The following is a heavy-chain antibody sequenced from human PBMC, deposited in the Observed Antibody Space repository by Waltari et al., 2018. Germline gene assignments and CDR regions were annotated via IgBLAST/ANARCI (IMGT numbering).Heavy chain of an antibody. Sequence: QVQLKEPGPGLVKPSETLSLTCDASGYSISRGYYWGWIRQPPGKGLEWIGSIYHSGSTYYNPSLKSRVTISVDTSKNQFSLKLSSVTAADTAVYYCARERVVHWFDPWGQGTLVTVSS. CDR2: IYHSGST. V-gene: IGHV4-38-2*02. CDR1: GYSISRGYY. CDR3: ARERVVHWFDP. D-gene: IGHD3-3*01. J-gene: IGHJ5*02.